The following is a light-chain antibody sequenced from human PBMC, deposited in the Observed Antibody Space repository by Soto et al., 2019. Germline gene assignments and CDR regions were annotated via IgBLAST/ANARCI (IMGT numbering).Light chain of an antibody. V-gene: IGLV1-44*01. CDR1: NSNIGRND. J-gene: IGLJ2*01. CDR2: SND. Sequence: QAVVAQPPSASGTPGQRVTISCSGSNSNIGRNDVTWYQQVPGTAPQCLIYSNDQRPSGVPDRISGSRSGTSASLAISGLQSGDEAEYYCAAWDDTLRAQVFGGGTKLTVL. CDR3: AAWDDTLRAQV.